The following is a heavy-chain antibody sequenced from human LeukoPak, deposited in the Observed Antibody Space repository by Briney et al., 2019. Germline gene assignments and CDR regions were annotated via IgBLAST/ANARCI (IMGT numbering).Heavy chain of an antibody. CDR3: AKDPSSYGDYGGFDY. V-gene: IGHV3-30*18. CDR1: GFTFSSYG. Sequence: PGGSLRLSCAASGFTFSSYGMHWVRQAPGKGLEWVAVISYDGSNKYYADSVKGRFTISRDNSKNPLYLPMNSLRAEDTAVYYCAKDPSSYGDYGGFDYWGQGTLVTVSS. J-gene: IGHJ4*02. D-gene: IGHD4-17*01. CDR2: ISYDGSNK.